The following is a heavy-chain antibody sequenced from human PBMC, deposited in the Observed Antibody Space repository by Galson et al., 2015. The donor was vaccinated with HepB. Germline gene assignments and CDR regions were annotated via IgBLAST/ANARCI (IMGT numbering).Heavy chain of an antibody. D-gene: IGHD3-10*01. J-gene: IGHJ4*02. V-gene: IGHV3-33*01. Sequence: SLRLSCAASGFTFSTYDMHWVRQAPGKGLEWVAVIWNDGSESFLDAVKGRFTISRDNSKNTLYLQMNSLRAEDTAVYYCARDGRITMVRGVIDYWGQGTLVTVSS. CDR3: ARDGRITMVRGVIDY. CDR2: IWNDGSE. CDR1: GFTFSTYD.